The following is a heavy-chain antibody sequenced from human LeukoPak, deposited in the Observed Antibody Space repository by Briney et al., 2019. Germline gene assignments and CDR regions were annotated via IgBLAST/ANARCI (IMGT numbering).Heavy chain of an antibody. Sequence: PSETLSLTCTASGYSISSGYYWGWIRQPPGKGLEWIGSIYHSGSTYYNPSLKSRVTISVDTSKNQFSLKLSSVTAADTAVYYCAAGGAHRTTDSSGYYNPPDYWGQGTLVTVSS. V-gene: IGHV4-38-2*02. D-gene: IGHD3-22*01. CDR1: GYSISSGYY. CDR3: AAGGAHRTTDSSGYYNPPDY. CDR2: IYHSGST. J-gene: IGHJ4*02.